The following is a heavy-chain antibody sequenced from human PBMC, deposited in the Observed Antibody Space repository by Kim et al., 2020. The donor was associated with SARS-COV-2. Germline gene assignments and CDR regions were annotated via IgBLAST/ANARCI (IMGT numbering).Heavy chain of an antibody. CDR3: AKAYSYESSAYYYGLNAFDI. J-gene: IGHJ3*02. D-gene: IGHD3-22*01. CDR2: ISGSGGST. Sequence: GGSLRLSCAASGFTFSSYAMSWVRQAPGKGLEWVSAISGSGGSTYYAHSVKGRFTISRDNSKNTLYLQMNSLRAEDTAVYYCAKAYSYESSAYYYGLNAFDIWGQGTMVTVSS. V-gene: IGHV3-23*01. CDR1: GFTFSSYA.